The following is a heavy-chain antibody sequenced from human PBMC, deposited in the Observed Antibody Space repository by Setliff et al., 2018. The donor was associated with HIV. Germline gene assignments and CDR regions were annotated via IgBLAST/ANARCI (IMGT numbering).Heavy chain of an antibody. CDR1: GYTFTDYY. J-gene: IGHJ1*01. V-gene: IGHV1-2*02. D-gene: IGHD6-19*01. CDR2: INPNSGST. CDR3: ARAPLRSGWYLPHFQH. Sequence: ASVKVSCKASGYTFTDYYIHWVRQAPGQGLEWMGWINPNSGSTTYAQKFQGRVTMTRDTSISAAYMGLTRLRSDDTAVYYCARAPLRSGWYLPHFQHWGQGTLVTVSS.